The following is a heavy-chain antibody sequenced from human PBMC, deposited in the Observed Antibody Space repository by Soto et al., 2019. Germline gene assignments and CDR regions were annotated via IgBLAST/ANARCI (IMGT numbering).Heavy chain of an antibody. D-gene: IGHD3-16*01. J-gene: IGHJ5*02. CDR1: GGSISSGDYY. V-gene: IGHV4-30-4*01. CDR2: IYYSGST. CDR3: VREGGENWFYP. Sequence: SETLSLTCTVSGGSISSGDYYWSWIRQPPGKGPEWIGYIYYSGSTFYNPSLKNRVTISLDTSKIQFSLKLGSVTAADTAVYCGVREGGENWFYPWGQGTLVTVSS.